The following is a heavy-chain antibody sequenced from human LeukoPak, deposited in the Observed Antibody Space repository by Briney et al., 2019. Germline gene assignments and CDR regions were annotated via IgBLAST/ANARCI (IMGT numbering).Heavy chain of an antibody. CDR3: ARAREPLVYTYYFDY. D-gene: IGHD6-13*01. Sequence: SETLSLTCTVSGYSISSGYFWGWIRQPPGKGLEWIGRIYHSGSTYYNPSLKSRVTISIDTSKNQFSLKLSSVTAADTAVYYCARAREPLVYTYYFDYWGQGTLVTVSS. J-gene: IGHJ4*02. CDR1: GYSISSGYF. CDR2: IYHSGST. V-gene: IGHV4-38-2*02.